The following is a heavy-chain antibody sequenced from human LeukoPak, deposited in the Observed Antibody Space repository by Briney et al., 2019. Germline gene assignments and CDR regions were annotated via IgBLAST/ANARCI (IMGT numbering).Heavy chain of an antibody. J-gene: IGHJ4*02. CDR2: INPSGGST. Sequence: GASVKVSCKASGYTFTSYYMHWVRQAPGQGLEWMGIINPSGGSTSYAQKFQGRVTMTRDTSISTAYMELSRLRSDDTAVYYCAREQYYSTPFPEVDYWGQGTLVTVSS. D-gene: IGHD2/OR15-2a*01. V-gene: IGHV1-46*01. CDR3: AREQYYSTPFPEVDY. CDR1: GYTFTSYY.